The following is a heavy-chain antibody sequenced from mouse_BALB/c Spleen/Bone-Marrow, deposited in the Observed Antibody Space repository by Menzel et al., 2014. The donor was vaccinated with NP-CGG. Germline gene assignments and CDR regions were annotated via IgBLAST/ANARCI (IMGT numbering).Heavy chain of an antibody. CDR1: GFSLTSYG. Sequence: QVQLKDSGPGLVAPSQSLSITCTVSGFSLTSYGVHWVRQPPGKGLEWLGVIWAGGSTNYNSALMSRLSISKDNSKSQVFLKMNSLQTDDTAMYYCARTGFDYWGQGTTLTVPS. CDR3: ARTGFDY. V-gene: IGHV2-9*02. D-gene: IGHD4-1*01. CDR2: IWAGGST. J-gene: IGHJ2*01.